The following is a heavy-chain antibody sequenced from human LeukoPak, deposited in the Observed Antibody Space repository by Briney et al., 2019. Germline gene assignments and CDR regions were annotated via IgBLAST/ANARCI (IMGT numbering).Heavy chain of an antibody. CDR3: ARVAAVAGQPTTGAFDI. D-gene: IGHD6-19*01. J-gene: IGHJ3*02. CDR2: MNPNSGNT. V-gene: IGHV1-8*03. Sequence: ASVKVSCKATGYTFTSYDINWVRRAPGQGLEWMGWMNPNSGNTGYAQKFQGRVTITRNTSISTAYMELSSLRSEDTAVYYCARVAAVAGQPTTGAFDIWGQGTMVTVSS. CDR1: GYTFTSYD.